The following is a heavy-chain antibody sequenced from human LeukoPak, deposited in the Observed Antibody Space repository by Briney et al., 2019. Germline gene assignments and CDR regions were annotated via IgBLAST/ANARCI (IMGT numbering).Heavy chain of an antibody. CDR1: GFTFSSYW. CDR2: IKQDGSEK. Sequence: GGSLRLSCAASGFTFSSYWMSWVRQAPGKGLEWVANIKQDGSEKYYVDSVKGRFTISRDNAKNSLYLQMNSVRAEDTAVYYCARDFNGWNFDYWGQGTLVTVSS. J-gene: IGHJ4*02. D-gene: IGHD6-19*01. CDR3: ARDFNGWNFDY. V-gene: IGHV3-7*01.